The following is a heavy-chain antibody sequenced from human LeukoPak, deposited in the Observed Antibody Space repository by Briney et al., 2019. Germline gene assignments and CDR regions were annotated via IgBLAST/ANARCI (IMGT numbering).Heavy chain of an antibody. J-gene: IGHJ4*02. Sequence: GASVKVSCKASGYTFTGYYMHWVRQAPGQGLEWMGWINPNSGGTNYAQKFQGRVTTTEDTSTDTAYMELSSLRSEDTAMYYCATLAPTRYSSGWYLSRFDCWGQGTLVTVSS. CDR2: INPNSGGT. CDR3: ATLAPTRYSSGWYLSRFDC. V-gene: IGHV1-2*02. CDR1: GYTFTGYY. D-gene: IGHD6-19*01.